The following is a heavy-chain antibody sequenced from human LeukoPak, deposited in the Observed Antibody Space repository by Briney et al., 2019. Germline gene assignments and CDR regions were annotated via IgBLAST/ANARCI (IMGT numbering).Heavy chain of an antibody. Sequence: GGSLRLSCAASGFTFSSYSMNWVRQAPGEGLEWVSSISSSSSYIYYADSVKGRFTISRDNAKNSLYLQMNSLRAEDTAVYYCARGANDDNNWFDPWGQGTLVTVSS. CDR3: ARGANDDNNWFDP. CDR2: ISSSSSYI. V-gene: IGHV3-21*01. D-gene: IGHD1-26*01. J-gene: IGHJ5*02. CDR1: GFTFSSYS.